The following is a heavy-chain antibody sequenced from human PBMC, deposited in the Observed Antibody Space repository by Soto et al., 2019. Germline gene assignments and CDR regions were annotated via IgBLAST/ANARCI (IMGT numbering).Heavy chain of an antibody. Sequence: GESLKISCKGSGYSFTSYWIGWVRQMPGKGLEWMGIIYPGDSDTRYSPSFQGQVTISADKSISTAYLQWSSPKASDTAMYYCARHVIAVAGTNDAFDIWGQGTMVTVSS. CDR1: GYSFTSYW. D-gene: IGHD6-19*01. CDR3: ARHVIAVAGTNDAFDI. V-gene: IGHV5-51*01. J-gene: IGHJ3*02. CDR2: IYPGDSDT.